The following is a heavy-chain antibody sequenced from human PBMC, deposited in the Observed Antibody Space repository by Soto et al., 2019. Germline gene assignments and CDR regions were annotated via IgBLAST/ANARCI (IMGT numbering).Heavy chain of an antibody. CDR1: GYTFTSYD. CDR3: ASGDGVWFFDL. V-gene: IGHV1-18*01. D-gene: IGHD2-8*01. Sequence: QVQLLQSGAEVKKPGASVKVSCKASGYTFTSYDISWVRQAPGQGLEWMGWNSPYNDNTDYAQKLKGRVTMTTDTTTSTAYMELTSLRSDDTAVYYCASGDGVWFFDLWGRGTLVTVSS. J-gene: IGHJ2*01. CDR2: NSPYNDNT.